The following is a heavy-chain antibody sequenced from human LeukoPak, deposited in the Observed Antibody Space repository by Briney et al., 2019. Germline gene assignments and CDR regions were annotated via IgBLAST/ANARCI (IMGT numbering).Heavy chain of an antibody. CDR1: GFTFDDYG. V-gene: IGHV3-20*04. CDR2: INWNGGST. J-gene: IGHJ4*02. CDR3: ARSGGKSSYYDFWSGSQYYFDY. D-gene: IGHD3-3*01. Sequence: GGSLRLSCAASGFTFDDYGMSWVRQAPGKGLEWGSGINWNGGSTVYADSVKGRFTISRDNAKTSLYLQMNSLRAEDTALYYCARSGGKSSYYDFWSGSQYYFDYWGQGTLVTVSS.